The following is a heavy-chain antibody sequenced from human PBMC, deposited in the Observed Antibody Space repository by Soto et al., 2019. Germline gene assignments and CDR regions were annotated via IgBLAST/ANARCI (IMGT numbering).Heavy chain of an antibody. V-gene: IGHV1-58*01. CDR3: AAVGYCSGGSCYFDYYYGMDV. J-gene: IGHJ6*02. Sequence: VASLKVSCKASGFTFTSSAVQWVRQARGQRLEWIGWIVVGSGNTNYAQKFQERVTITRDMSTSTAYMELSSLRSEDTAVYYCAAVGYCSGGSCYFDYYYGMDVWGQGTTVNVSS. CDR1: GFTFTSSA. CDR2: IVVGSGNT. D-gene: IGHD2-15*01.